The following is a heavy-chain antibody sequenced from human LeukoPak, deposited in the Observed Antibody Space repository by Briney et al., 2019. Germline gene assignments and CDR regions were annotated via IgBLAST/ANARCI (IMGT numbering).Heavy chain of an antibody. J-gene: IGHJ4*02. CDR1: GFTFSNYG. CDR3: ARDAVYSSSWQYY. V-gene: IGHV3-33*01. CDR2: IWYDGSNK. Sequence: PGGSLRLSCAASGFTFSNYGMHWVRQAPGKGLEWVTFIWYDGSNKYYADSVKGRFIISRDNSKNTLYLQMNSLRAEDTAVYYCARDAVYSSSWQYYWGQGTLVTVSS. D-gene: IGHD6-13*01.